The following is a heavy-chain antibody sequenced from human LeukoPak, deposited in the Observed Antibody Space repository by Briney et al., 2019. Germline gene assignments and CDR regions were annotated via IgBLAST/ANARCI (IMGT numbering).Heavy chain of an antibody. D-gene: IGHD5-18*01. V-gene: IGHV3-30-3*01. CDR1: GFTFSSYA. J-gene: IGHJ3*02. CDR3: ARDRGYSYGPGAFDI. CDR2: ISYDGSNK. Sequence: GGSLRLSCAASGFTFSSYAMPWVRQAPGKGLEWVAVISYDGSNKYYADSVKGRFTISRDNSKNTLYLQMNSLRAEDTAVYYCARDRGYSYGPGAFDIWGQGTMVTVSS.